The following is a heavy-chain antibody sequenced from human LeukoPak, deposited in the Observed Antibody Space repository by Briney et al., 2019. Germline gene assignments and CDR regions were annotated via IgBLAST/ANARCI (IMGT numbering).Heavy chain of an antibody. J-gene: IGHJ6*02. CDR3: AREALRYGMDV. CDR1: GGSISSYY. CDR2: IYYSGST. V-gene: IGHV4-59*01. Sequence: SQTLSLTCTVSGGSISSYYWSWIRQPPGKGLEWIGYIYYSGSTNYNPSLKSRVTISVDTSKNQFSLKLSSVTAADTAVYYCAREALRYGMDVWGQGTTVTVSS.